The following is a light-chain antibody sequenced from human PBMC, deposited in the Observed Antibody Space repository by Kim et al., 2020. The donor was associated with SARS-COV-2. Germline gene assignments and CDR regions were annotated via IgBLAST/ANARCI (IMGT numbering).Light chain of an antibody. CDR3: SSYTISITYV. J-gene: IGLJ1*01. Sequence: GQSITISCTGTSSDVGGYNYVSSYQQHPGKVHKLMIYDVSQRPSGVSNRFSGSKSGNTASLTISGLQAEDEADYYCSSYTISITYVFGTGTKVTVL. V-gene: IGLV2-14*04. CDR1: SSDVGGYNY. CDR2: DVS.